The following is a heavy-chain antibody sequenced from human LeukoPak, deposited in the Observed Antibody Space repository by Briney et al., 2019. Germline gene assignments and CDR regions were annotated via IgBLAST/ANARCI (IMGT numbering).Heavy chain of an antibody. CDR1: GGSFSGYY. CDR3: ARGIGYSYGQRKGYFDL. D-gene: IGHD5-18*01. Sequence: PSETLSLTCAVYGGSFSGYYWSWIRQPPGKGLEWIGEINHSGSTNYNPSLKSRVTISVDTSKNQFSLKLSSVTAADTAVYYCARGIGYSYGQRKGYFDLWGRGTLVTVSS. CDR2: INHSGST. V-gene: IGHV4-34*01. J-gene: IGHJ2*01.